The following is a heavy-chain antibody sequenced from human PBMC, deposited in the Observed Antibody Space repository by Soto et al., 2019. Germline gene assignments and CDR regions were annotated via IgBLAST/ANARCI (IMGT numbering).Heavy chain of an antibody. D-gene: IGHD3-16*01. CDR1: GFSLSTSGMC. V-gene: IGHV2-70*01. CDR3: ARMGGLENSYYYYGMDV. J-gene: IGHJ6*02. CDR2: IDWDDDK. Sequence: PTLVNPTQTLTLTCTFSGFSLSTSGMCVSWIRQPPGKALEWLALIDWDDDKYYSTSLKTRLTISKDTSKNQVVLTMTNMDPVDTATYYCARMGGLENSYYYYGMDVWGQGTTVTVSS.